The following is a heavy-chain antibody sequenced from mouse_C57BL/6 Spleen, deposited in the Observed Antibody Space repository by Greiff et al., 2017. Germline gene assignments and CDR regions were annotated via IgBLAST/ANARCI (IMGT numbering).Heavy chain of an antibody. CDR2: IIPGSGGT. CDR1: GYAFTNYL. Sequence: VQLQQSGADLVRPGTSVTVSCKASGYAFTNYLLGWVKQRPGQGLVWIGVIIPGSGGTNYNEKFKGKATLTADKSSSTSYMQLSSLTSEDSAVYFGAKGDAMDYWGQGASVTVSS. J-gene: IGHJ4*01. CDR3: AKGDAMDY. V-gene: IGHV1-54*01.